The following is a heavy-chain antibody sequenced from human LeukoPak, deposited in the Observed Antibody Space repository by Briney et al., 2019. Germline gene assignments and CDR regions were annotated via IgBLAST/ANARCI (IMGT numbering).Heavy chain of an antibody. J-gene: IGHJ6*03. D-gene: IGHD1-7*01. Sequence: PGRSLRLSCAASGFTFSSYAMYWVRQAPGKGLEWVAVISYDGSNKYYADSVKGRFTISRDNSKNTLYLQMNSLRAEDTAVYYCARDLVPGTTHYYYYMDVWGKGTTVTVSS. CDR2: ISYDGSNK. V-gene: IGHV3-30-3*01. CDR1: GFTFSSYA. CDR3: ARDLVPGTTHYYYYMDV.